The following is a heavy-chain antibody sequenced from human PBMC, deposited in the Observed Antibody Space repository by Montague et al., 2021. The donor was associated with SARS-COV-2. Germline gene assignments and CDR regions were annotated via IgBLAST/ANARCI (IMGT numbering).Heavy chain of an antibody. CDR3: ARGKVGSYSSFDS. Sequence: SLRLSCAVSGFTFSSYWMHWVRQAPGKGLVWVSRIHIDYITSHYADSVKGRFTISRDNAKNTLYLHMNSLRAEDTALYYCARGKVGSYSSFDSWGQGALVTVSS. CDR2: IHIDYITS. J-gene: IGHJ4*02. CDR1: GFTFSSYW. D-gene: IGHD1-26*01. V-gene: IGHV3-74*01.